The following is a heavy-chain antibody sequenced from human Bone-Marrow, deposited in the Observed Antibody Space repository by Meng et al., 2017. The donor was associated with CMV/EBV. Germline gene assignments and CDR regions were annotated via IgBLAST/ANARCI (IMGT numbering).Heavy chain of an antibody. D-gene: IGHD6-6*01. CDR3: ARDGWEQLVRKDLYYYYSGMDV. Sequence: ASVKVSCKASGYTFTGYYMHWVRQAPGQGLEWMGWINPNSGGTNYAQKFQGRVTMTRDTSISTAYMELSRLRSDDTAVYYCARDGWEQLVRKDLYYYYSGMDVWGQGTTVTVSS. CDR2: INPNSGGT. J-gene: IGHJ6*02. V-gene: IGHV1-2*02. CDR1: GYTFTGYY.